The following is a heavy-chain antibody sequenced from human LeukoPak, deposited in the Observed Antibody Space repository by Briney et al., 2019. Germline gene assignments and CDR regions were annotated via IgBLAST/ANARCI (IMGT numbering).Heavy chain of an antibody. CDR3: ARVVYYYDSGALDY. CDR1: GFTFSSYS. Sequence: GGSLRLSCAASGFTFSSYSMNWVRQAPGKGLEWVASISSNSSYIYYADSVKGRFTISRDNAKNSLYLQLNSLRAEDTAVYYCARVVYYYDSGALDYWGQGTLVTVSS. V-gene: IGHV3-21*04. J-gene: IGHJ4*02. CDR2: ISSNSSYI. D-gene: IGHD3-22*01.